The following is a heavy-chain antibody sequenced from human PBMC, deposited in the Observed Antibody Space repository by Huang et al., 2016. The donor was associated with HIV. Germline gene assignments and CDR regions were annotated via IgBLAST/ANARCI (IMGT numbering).Heavy chain of an antibody. CDR1: GGSLSSSSYY. CDR3: ARHMDCSSSSCLAGGHERGPFDM. J-gene: IGHJ3*02. V-gene: IGHV4-39*01. D-gene: IGHD2-2*01. Sequence: QLQLQESGPGLVKPSETLSLTCSVSGGSLSSSSYYWGWLRQPPGKGLGWSGSIYYRCSPSYTPSLKGRVTISVDTSKNQFSLRLSSVTAADTSVYYCARHMDCSSSSCLAGGHERGPFDMWGQGTMVTVSS. CDR2: IYYRCSP.